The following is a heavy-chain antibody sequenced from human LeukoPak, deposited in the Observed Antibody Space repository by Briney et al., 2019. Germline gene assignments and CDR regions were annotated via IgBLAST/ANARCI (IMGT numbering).Heavy chain of an antibody. J-gene: IGHJ5*02. V-gene: IGHV7-4-1*02. CDR3: ARGNKITHGP. CDR1: GYTFINYA. D-gene: IGHD3-10*01. Sequence: ASVKVSCKASGYTFINYAINWVRQAPGQGLEWMGWINTNTGNPTYAQGFIGRFVFSLDTSVSTAYLQISSLKTEDTAVYYCARGNKITHGPWGQGTLVTVSS. CDR2: INTNTGNP.